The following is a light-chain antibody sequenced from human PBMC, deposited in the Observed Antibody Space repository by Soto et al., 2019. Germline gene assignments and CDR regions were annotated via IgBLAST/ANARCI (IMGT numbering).Light chain of an antibody. CDR3: QQRNSWPLT. Sequence: EIVMTQSPATLSVSPGGRATLSCRASQSVRSNLAWYQQKPGQSPRLLIYGASTRATGIPARFSGSGSGTQFTLTISSLQSEDFAFYYCQQRNSWPLTFGGGTKVDIK. CDR1: QSVRSN. J-gene: IGKJ4*01. CDR2: GAS. V-gene: IGKV3-15*01.